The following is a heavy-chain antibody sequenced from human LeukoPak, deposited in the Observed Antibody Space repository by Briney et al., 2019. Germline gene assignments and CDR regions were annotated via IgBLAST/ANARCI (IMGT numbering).Heavy chain of an antibody. CDR3: ASRTGSSYYYYGMDV. CDR2: IYYSGST. Sequence: SETLSLTCTVSGGSISSGGYYWSWIRQHLGKGLEWIGYIYYSGSTNYNPSLKSRVTISVDTSKNQFSLKLSSVTAADTAVYYCASRTGSSYYYYGMDVWGQGTTVTVSS. CDR1: GGSISSGGYY. J-gene: IGHJ6*02. D-gene: IGHD3-10*01. V-gene: IGHV4-61*08.